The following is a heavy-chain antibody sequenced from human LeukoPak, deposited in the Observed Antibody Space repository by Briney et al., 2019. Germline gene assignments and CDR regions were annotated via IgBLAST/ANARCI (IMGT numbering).Heavy chain of an antibody. CDR2: IVVGGGNT. Sequence: SVKVSCKASGFTVTTFAVQWVRQARGQRLEWIGWIVVGGGNTNYAQKFQERVTITRDMSTSTAYMELSSLRSEDTAVYYCAAGAYNNYYYYYMDVWGRGTTVTVSS. D-gene: IGHD5-24*01. CDR3: AAGAYNNYYYYYMDV. V-gene: IGHV1-58*01. J-gene: IGHJ6*03. CDR1: GFTVTTFA.